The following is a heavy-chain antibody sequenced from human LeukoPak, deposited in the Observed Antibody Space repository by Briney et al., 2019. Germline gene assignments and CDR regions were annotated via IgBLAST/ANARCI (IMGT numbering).Heavy chain of an antibody. J-gene: IGHJ4*02. CDR1: GFNFSSYN. CDR2: IRSSSNTI. D-gene: IGHD6-13*01. CDR3: ARDVAAAGIDY. Sequence: QSGGSLRLSCAASGFNFSSYNMNWVRQAPGKGLEWVSYIRSSSNTIYYADSVKGRSTISRDNAKNSLYLQMNSLRAEDTAVYYCARDVAAAGIDYWGQGTLVTVSS. V-gene: IGHV3-48*01.